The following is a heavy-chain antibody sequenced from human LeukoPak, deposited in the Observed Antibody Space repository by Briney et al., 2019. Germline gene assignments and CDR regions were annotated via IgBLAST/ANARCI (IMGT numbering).Heavy chain of an antibody. D-gene: IGHD3-22*01. J-gene: IGHJ4*02. CDR1: GFTFSSYE. Sequence: GGSLRLSCAASGFTFSSYEMNWVRQAPGKGLEWVSYISSSGSTIYYADSVKGRFTISRDNAKNSLYLQMNSLRAEDTAVYYCARHRGYDSSGYGLDYWGQGTLVTVSS. CDR3: ARHRGYDSSGYGLDY. CDR2: ISSSGSTI. V-gene: IGHV3-48*03.